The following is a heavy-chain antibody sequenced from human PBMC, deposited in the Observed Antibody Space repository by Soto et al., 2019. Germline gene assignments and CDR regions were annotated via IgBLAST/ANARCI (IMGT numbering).Heavy chain of an antibody. D-gene: IGHD2-15*01. V-gene: IGHV4-30-4*01. J-gene: IGHJ4*02. CDR3: ARDRSNSPDYFDY. Sequence: SETLSLTCTVSGGSVSSDEYYWTWIRQSPGKGLEWVGYIYHSGKTNYNPSLNSRLTISLDTSKNQFSLKLTSVSAADTAVYYCARDRSNSPDYFDYWGQGTLVTVSS. CDR2: IYHSGKT. CDR1: GGSVSSDEYY.